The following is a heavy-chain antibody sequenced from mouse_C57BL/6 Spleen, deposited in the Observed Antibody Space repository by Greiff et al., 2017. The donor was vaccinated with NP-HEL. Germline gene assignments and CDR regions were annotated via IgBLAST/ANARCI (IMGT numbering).Heavy chain of an antibody. V-gene: IGHV1-43*01. D-gene: IGHD2-1*01. Sequence: VQLQQSGPELVKPGASVKISCKASGYSFTGYYMHWVKQSSEKSLEWIGEINPSTGGTSYNQKFKGKATLTVDKSSSTAYMQLKSLTSEDSAVYYCARDSGGNYPYYVDYWGQGTTLTVSS. J-gene: IGHJ2*01. CDR2: INPSTGGT. CDR3: ARDSGGNYPYYVDY. CDR1: GYSFTGYY.